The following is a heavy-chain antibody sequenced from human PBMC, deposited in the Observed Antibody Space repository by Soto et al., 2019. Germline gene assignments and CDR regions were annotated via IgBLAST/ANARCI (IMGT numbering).Heavy chain of an antibody. CDR2: IKSKTDGGTT. CDR1: GFTFSNAW. D-gene: IGHD3-10*01. V-gene: IGHV3-15*07. CDR3: TPQLWFGESATDY. Sequence: EVQLVESGGGLVKPGGSLRLSCAASGFTFSNAWMNWVRQAPGKGLEWVGRIKSKTDGGTTDYAAPVNGRFTISRDDSKNTLYLQMNSLKTEDTAVYYCTPQLWFGESATDYWGQGTLVTVSS. J-gene: IGHJ4*02.